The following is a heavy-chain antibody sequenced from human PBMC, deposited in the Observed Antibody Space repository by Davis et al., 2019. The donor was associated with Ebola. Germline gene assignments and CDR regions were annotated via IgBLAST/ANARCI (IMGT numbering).Heavy chain of an antibody. V-gene: IGHV4-4*02. J-gene: IGHJ6*02. CDR3: ARDYGDGDYYYYYGMDV. CDR2: IYYSGST. Sequence: SETLSLTCAVSGGSISSSNWWSWVRQPPGKGLEWIGSIYYSGSTYYNPSLKSRVTISVDTSKNQFSLKLSSVTAADTAVYYCARDYGDGDYYYYYGMDVWGQGTTVTVSS. CDR1: GGSISSSNW. D-gene: IGHD4-17*01.